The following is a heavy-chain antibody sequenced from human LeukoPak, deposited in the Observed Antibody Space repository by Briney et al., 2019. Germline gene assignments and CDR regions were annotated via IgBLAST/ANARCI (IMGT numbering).Heavy chain of an antibody. CDR3: AKDRGELNLDY. V-gene: IGHV3-30*18. Sequence: GGSLRLSCAASGFTFSSYGMHWVRQAPGKGLEWVAVISYDGSNKYYADSVKGRFTISRDNSKNTLYLQMHRLRAEDTAVYYCAKDRGELNLDYWGQGTLVTVSS. D-gene: IGHD1-26*01. J-gene: IGHJ4*02. CDR1: GFTFSSYG. CDR2: ISYDGSNK.